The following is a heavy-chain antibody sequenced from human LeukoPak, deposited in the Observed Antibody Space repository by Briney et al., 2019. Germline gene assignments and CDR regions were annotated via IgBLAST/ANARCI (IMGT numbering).Heavy chain of an antibody. D-gene: IGHD2-15*01. CDR2: ISGSGGST. CDR1: GFTSSSYA. V-gene: IGHV3-23*01. Sequence: PGGSLRLSCAASGFTSSSYAMSWVRQAPGKGLEWVSAISGSGGSTYYAESVKGRFTISRDNSKNTLYLQMNSLRAEDTAVYYCAEDRRCSGGSCFSDYWGQGTLVTVSS. J-gene: IGHJ4*02. CDR3: AEDRRCSGGSCFSDY.